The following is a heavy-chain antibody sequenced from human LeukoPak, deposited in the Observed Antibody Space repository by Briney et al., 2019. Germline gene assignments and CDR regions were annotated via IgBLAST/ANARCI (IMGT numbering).Heavy chain of an antibody. CDR1: GGSISSYY. J-gene: IGHJ4*02. CDR2: SYYTGSA. D-gene: IGHD1-26*01. Sequence: SETLSLTCTVSGGSISSYYWSWIRQPPGKGLEWIGYSYYTGSANYNPSLESRVTISVDTSKNQFSLKLNSVTAADTAVYFCARSESGTYRHYFDYWGQGTLVTVSS. CDR3: ARSESGTYRHYFDY. V-gene: IGHV4-59*08.